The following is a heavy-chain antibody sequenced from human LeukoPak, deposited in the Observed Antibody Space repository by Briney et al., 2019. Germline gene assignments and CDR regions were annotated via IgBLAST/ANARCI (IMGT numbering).Heavy chain of an antibody. D-gene: IGHD5-12*01. CDR3: ARGGYSGYYFDY. J-gene: IGHJ4*02. V-gene: IGHV3-21*01. CDR1: GFTFSSYS. CDR2: ISSSSSYI. Sequence: TGGSLRLSCAASGFTFSSYSMNWVRQAPGKGLEWVSSISSSSSYIYYADSVKGRFTISRDNAKNSLYLQMNSLRAEDTAVYYCARGGYSGYYFDYWGQGTLVTVSS.